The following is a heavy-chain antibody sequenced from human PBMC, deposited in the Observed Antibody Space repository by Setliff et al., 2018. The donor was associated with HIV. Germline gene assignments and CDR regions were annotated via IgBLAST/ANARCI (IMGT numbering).Heavy chain of an antibody. CDR1: GGSFSGYY. Sequence: SETLSLTCAVYGGSFSGYYWSWIRQPPGKGLEWIGEINHSGSTNYNPSLKSQVTISVDTSKNAFSLTLTSVTAADTAVYYCAKTLYYGWGDFYYTVDVWGPGTTVTVSS. D-gene: IGHD3-10*01. V-gene: IGHV4-34*01. CDR3: AKTLYYGWGDFYYTVDV. J-gene: IGHJ6*02. CDR2: INHSGST.